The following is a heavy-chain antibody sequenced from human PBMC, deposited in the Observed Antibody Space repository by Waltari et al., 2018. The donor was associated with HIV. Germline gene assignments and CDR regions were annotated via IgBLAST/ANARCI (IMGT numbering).Heavy chain of an antibody. Sequence: QVQLQESGPRLVKPSQTLSLTCTVSGGSISSGSYYWSWIRQPAGKGLEWIGRIYTNGTTTYNPCLKSRVTISIDTSKNQFSLNLSSVTAADTAVYYCARDVGVQGWLNDIWNFDVWGRGTLVTVSS. V-gene: IGHV4-61*02. D-gene: IGHD5-18*01. CDR3: ARDVGVQGWLNDIWNFDV. J-gene: IGHJ2*01. CDR2: IYTNGTT. CDR1: GGSISSGSYY.